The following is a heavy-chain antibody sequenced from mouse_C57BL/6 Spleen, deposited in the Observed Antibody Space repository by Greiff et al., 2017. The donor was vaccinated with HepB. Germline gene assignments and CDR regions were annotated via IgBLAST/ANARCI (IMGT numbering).Heavy chain of an antibody. CDR1: GYTFTDYN. V-gene: IGHV1-18*01. CDR2: INPNNGGT. J-gene: IGHJ3*01. D-gene: IGHD2-3*01. CDR3: ARRGYDGYYRFAY. Sequence: EVQVVESGPELVKPGASVKIPCKASGYTFTDYNMDWVKQSHGKSLGWIGDINPNNGGTIYNQKFKGKATLTVDKSSSTAYMELRGLTSEDTAVYYCARRGYDGYYRFAYWGQGTLVTVSA.